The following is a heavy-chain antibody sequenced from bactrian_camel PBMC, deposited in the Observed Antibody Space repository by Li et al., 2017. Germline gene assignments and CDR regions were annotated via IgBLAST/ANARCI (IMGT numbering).Heavy chain of an antibody. Sequence: QVQLVESGGGSVQTGGSLRLSCVASGYREGNVCLGWFRQAPGKEREGVAAINALDTSSYADSVKDRFTVSKDDAKNTLYLQMNNLKPDETAIYLCAGLYFRNGGWSNEWSAPANWRYWGQGTQVTVS. CDR1: GYREGNVC. J-gene: IGHJ4*01. V-gene: IGHV3S53*01. CDR2: INALDTS. D-gene: IGHD3*01. CDR3: AGLYFRNGGWSNEWSAPANWRY.